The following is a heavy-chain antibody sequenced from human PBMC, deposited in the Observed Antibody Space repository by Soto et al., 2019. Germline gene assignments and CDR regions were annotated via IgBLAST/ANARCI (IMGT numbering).Heavy chain of an antibody. CDR1: GLPFCSYS. D-gene: IGHD6-13*01. Sequence: GGTMRRSCAVSGLPFCSYSIHWVRQATGRGLEWVAVISSVGSSKFYADSVKGRFTISRDNSKNTLYLQMDSLRGVDTAVYYCARDAEAATVPFQFDPWGQGTLVTVSS. CDR3: ARDAEAATVPFQFDP. CDR2: ISSVGSSK. J-gene: IGHJ5*02. V-gene: IGHV3-30-3*01.